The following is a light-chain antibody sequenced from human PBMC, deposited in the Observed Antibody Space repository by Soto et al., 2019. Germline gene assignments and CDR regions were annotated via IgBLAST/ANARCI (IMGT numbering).Light chain of an antibody. J-gene: IGKJ3*01. CDR3: QQGNSFPFT. CDR2: DAS. CDR1: QSISSW. V-gene: IGKV1-5*01. Sequence: DIQMTQSPSTLSATAGDRVTITCRASQSISSWLAWYQQKPGKAPKLLIYDASNLESGVPSRFSGSGSGTEFTLTISSLQPEDFATYYCQQGNSFPFTFGPGTKVDIK.